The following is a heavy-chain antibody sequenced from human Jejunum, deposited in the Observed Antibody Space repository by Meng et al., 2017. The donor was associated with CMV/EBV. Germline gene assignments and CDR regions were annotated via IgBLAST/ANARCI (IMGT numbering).Heavy chain of an antibody. D-gene: IGHD3-22*01. CDR3: ARWGTYYYDSSGSYFFDY. Sequence: SSGYYWGGIRQPPGKGLEWSGSIYRSGGPYYNPSLKSRITISVDTSKNQFSLNLSSVTAADTAVYYRARWGTYYYDSSGSYFFDYWGQGTLVTVSS. J-gene: IGHJ4*02. CDR1: SSGYY. CDR2: IYRSGGP. V-gene: IGHV4-38-2*01.